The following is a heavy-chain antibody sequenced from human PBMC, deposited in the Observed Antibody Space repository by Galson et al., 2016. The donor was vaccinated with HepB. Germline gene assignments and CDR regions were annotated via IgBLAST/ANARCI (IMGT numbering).Heavy chain of an antibody. D-gene: IGHD2-15*01. V-gene: IGHV3-33*01. CDR3: ARVRVVLAAPFDF. Sequence: RSLRLSCAASGFMFSNYGMHWVRQAPGKGLEWVAVIWYDGSHKYYADSVKGRFTISRDNSKDTLYLQMNSLRAEDTAVYYCARVRVVLAAPFDFWGQGILVTVSS. J-gene: IGHJ4*02. CDR2: IWYDGSHK. CDR1: GFMFSNYG.